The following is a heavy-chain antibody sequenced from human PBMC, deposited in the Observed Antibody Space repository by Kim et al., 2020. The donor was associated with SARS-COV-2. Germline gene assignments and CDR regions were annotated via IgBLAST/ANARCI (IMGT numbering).Heavy chain of an antibody. CDR3: VREITSSSSFDN. Sequence: IHYADPLNGRFTISIDNAKNSLHLQMNSLRPDDTAVYYCVREITSSSSFDNWGQGTLVTVSS. J-gene: IGHJ4*02. CDR2: I. D-gene: IGHD6-6*01. V-gene: IGHV3-21*01.